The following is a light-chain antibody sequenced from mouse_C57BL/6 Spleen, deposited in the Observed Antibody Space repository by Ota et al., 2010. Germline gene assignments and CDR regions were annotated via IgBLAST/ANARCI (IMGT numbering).Light chain of an antibody. J-gene: IGKJ5*01. CDR1: QSLLNSGNQKNY. CDR3: QNDHSYPPT. CDR2: GAS. Sequence: DIVMTQSPSSLSVSAGEKVTMSCKSSQSLLNSGNQKNYLAWYQQKPGQPPKLLIYGASTRESGVPDRFTGSGSGTDFTLTISSVQAEDLAVYYCQNDHSYPPTFGAGTKLE. V-gene: IGKV8-28*01.